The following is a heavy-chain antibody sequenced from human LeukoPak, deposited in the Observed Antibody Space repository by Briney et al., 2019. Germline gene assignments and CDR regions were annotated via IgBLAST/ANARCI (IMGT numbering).Heavy chain of an antibody. V-gene: IGHV1-2*02. CDR1: GYTFTGYY. CDR2: INPNSGGT. Sequence: ASVKVSCKASGYTFTGYYMHWVRQAPGQGLEWMGWINPNSGGTNYAQKSQGRVTMTRDTSISTAYMELSRLRSDDTAVYYCAMCLSGYYLVFDYWGQGTLVTVSS. D-gene: IGHD3-3*01. CDR3: AMCLSGYYLVFDY. J-gene: IGHJ4*02.